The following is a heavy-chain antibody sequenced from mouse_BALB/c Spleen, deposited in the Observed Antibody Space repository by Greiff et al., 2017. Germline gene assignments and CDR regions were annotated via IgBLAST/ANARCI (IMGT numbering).Heavy chain of an antibody. J-gene: IGHJ4*01. CDR1: GFTFSSFG. V-gene: IGHV5-9*03. D-gene: IGHD1-1*01. CDR2: ISSGGGNT. CDR3: ARYYYYDSSLYYYAMDY. Sequence: DVMLVESGGGLVQPGGSRKLSCAASGFTFSSFGMHWVRQAPEKGLEWVATISSGGGNTYYPDSVKGRFTISRDNAKNNLYLQMSSLRSEDTALYYCARYYYYDSSLYYYAMDYWGQGTSVTVSS.